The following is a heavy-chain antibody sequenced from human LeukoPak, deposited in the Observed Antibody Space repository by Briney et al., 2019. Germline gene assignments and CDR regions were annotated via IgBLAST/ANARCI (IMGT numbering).Heavy chain of an antibody. Sequence: GGSLGLSCAASGFTFDDYAMHWVRQAPGKGLEWVSLICWDGGSTYYADSVKGRFTISRDNSKNSLYLQMNSLRAEDTALYYCAKDQGYDSSGYVPDWGQGTLVTVSS. CDR3: AKDQGYDSSGYVPD. V-gene: IGHV3-43D*04. CDR2: ICWDGGST. D-gene: IGHD3-22*01. J-gene: IGHJ4*02. CDR1: GFTFDDYA.